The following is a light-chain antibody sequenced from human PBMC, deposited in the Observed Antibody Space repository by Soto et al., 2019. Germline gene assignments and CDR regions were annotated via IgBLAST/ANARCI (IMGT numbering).Light chain of an antibody. CDR2: EVN. V-gene: IGLV2-14*01. J-gene: IGLJ1*01. Sequence: HSVLTQPASVSGSPGQSITISCTGTSSDVGGYDYVSWYQLHPGKAPKLMVFEVNNRPSGVSYRFSGSKSGNTASLTISGLQAEDEADYFCSSYSISTAYLFGTGTKLTVL. CDR1: SSDVGGYDY. CDR3: SSYSISTAYL.